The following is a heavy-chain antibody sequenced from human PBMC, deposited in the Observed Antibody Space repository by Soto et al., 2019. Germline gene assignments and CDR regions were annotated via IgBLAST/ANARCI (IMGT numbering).Heavy chain of an antibody. CDR2: INAGNGNT. D-gene: IGHD6-19*01. CDR3: ARGGPREGQWLGPVWGDYYFDY. CDR1: GYTFTSYA. V-gene: IGHV1-3*01. J-gene: IGHJ4*02. Sequence: QVQLVQSGAEVKKPGASVKVSCKASGYTFTSYAMHWVRQAPGQRLEWMGWINAGNGNTKYSQKFQGRVTITRDTSAGTAYRELNSLRSEDTGGEDGARGGPREGQWLGPVWGDYYFDYWGQGTLVTVSS.